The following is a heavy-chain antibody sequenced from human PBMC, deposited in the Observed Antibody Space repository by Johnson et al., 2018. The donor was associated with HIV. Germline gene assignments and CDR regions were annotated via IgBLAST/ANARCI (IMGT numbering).Heavy chain of an antibody. D-gene: IGHD2/OR15-2a*01. CDR1: GFDFDDYA. J-gene: IGHJ3*02. V-gene: IGHV3-9*01. CDR3: VKGSNFVYTPFSCDI. CDR2: IRWNSETT. Sequence: VQLVESGGGLVQPGRSLRLSCVASGFDFDDYAMHWVRQVPGKGLEWVSGIRWNSETTPYANSVKGRFTISRDNAKNSMYLQMNSLRAEDTAFYYCVKGSNFVYTPFSCDIWSQGTLVSVSS.